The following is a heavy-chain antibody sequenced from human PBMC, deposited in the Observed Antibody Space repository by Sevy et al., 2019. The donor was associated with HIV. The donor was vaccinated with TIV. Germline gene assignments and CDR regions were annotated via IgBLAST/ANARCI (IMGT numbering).Heavy chain of an antibody. V-gene: IGHV1-69*13. CDR3: ARSITGTTRGLNWFDP. CDR1: GGTFSSYA. D-gene: IGHD1-7*01. Sequence: ASVKVSCKASGGTFSSYAISWVRQAPGQGLEWMGGIIPIFGTANYAQKFQGRVTITADESTSTAYMELSSLRSEETAVYYCARSITGTTRGLNWFDPWGQGTLVTVSS. CDR2: IIPIFGTA. J-gene: IGHJ5*02.